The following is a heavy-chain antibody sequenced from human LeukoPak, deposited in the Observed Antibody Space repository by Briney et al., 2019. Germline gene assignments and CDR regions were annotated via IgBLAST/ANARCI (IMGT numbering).Heavy chain of an antibody. Sequence: ASVKVSFKASGYTFTNYDINWVRQATGQGLEWMGWMNPNSGNTGYAQKFQGRVTITRNTSISTAYMELSSLRSEDTAVYYCARSDYDILTGYYYFDYWGQGTLVTVSS. CDR1: GYTFTNYD. J-gene: IGHJ4*02. CDR2: MNPNSGNT. CDR3: ARSDYDILTGYYYFDY. V-gene: IGHV1-8*03. D-gene: IGHD3-9*01.